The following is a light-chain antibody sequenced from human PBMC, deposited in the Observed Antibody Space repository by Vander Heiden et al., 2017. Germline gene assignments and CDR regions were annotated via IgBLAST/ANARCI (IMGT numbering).Light chain of an antibody. CDR3: QQSDSNPLYT. V-gene: IGKV1-39*01. CDR1: QSISSY. J-gene: IGKJ2*01. CDR2: AAS. Sequence: DIQMTQSPSSLSASVGDRVTITCRASQSISSYLNWYQQKPGKAPKLLIYAASSLQRGVPSRFSGSGYRTDFTLTISRRQPEDFATYYCQQSDSNPLYTFGQGTKMEIK.